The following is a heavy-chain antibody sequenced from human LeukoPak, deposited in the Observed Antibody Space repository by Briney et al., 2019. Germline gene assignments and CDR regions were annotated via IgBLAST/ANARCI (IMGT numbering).Heavy chain of an antibody. CDR3: ARGSSSNDY. Sequence: SETLPLTCTVSGGSISSYYWSWIRQPPGKGLEWIGYIYYSGSTNYNPSLKSRVTISVDTSKNQFSLKLSSVIAADTAVYYCARGSSSNDYWGQGTLVTVSS. V-gene: IGHV4-59*01. CDR2: IYYSGST. J-gene: IGHJ4*02. CDR1: GGSISSYY. D-gene: IGHD6-6*01.